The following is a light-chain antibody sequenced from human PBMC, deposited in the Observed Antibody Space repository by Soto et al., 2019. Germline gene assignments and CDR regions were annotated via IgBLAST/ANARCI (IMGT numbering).Light chain of an antibody. CDR1: QSISSW. J-gene: IGKJ1*01. Sequence: DIQMTHSPSTLSASVGDRVTITCRASQSISSWLAWYQQKPGKAPKLLIYKASSLESGVPSRFSGSGSGTEFTLTISSLQPDDFATYYCQQYNSYSRTFGQGTKVEIX. CDR2: KAS. CDR3: QQYNSYSRT. V-gene: IGKV1-5*03.